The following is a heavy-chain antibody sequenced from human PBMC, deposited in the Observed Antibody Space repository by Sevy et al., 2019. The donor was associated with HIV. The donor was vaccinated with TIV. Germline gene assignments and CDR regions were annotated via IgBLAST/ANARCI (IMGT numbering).Heavy chain of an antibody. CDR3: ARESYDFWTGPVDYDYGMDV. Sequence: ASVKVACKASGYTFSDSGYYVHWVRQAPGQGLEWMGWINPKSGATNYAQKFQGRVTMTRGTSVSTANMELNRLTSDDTAVYYCARESYDFWTGPVDYDYGMDVWGQGTTVTVSS. CDR2: INPKSGAT. J-gene: IGHJ6*02. CDR1: GYTFSDSGYY. V-gene: IGHV1-2*02. D-gene: IGHD3-3*01.